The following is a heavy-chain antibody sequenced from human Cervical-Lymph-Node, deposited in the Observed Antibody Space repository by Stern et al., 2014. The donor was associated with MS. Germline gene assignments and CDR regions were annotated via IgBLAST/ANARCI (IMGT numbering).Heavy chain of an antibody. D-gene: IGHD3-9*01. Sequence: VQLVQSGAEVTKPGSSVKVSCKASGGTFSTYAISWVRQAPGQGLEWMGGLLPSFGRANYPQKFPGRVRITADESTSTAYMELSSLRSEDTAVYYCARGWSYDILTGYSYWGQGTLVTVSS. CDR3: ARGWSYDILTGYSY. CDR1: GGTFSTYA. V-gene: IGHV1-69*01. CDR2: LLPSFGRA. J-gene: IGHJ4*02.